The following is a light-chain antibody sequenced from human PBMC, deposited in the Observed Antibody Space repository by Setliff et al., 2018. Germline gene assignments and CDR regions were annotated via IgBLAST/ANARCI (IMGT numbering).Light chain of an antibody. CDR2: DVS. CDR3: SSYTSSSPYV. J-gene: IGLJ1*01. CDR1: SSDVGGYNY. V-gene: IGLV2-14*01. Sequence: QSALAQPASVSGSPGQSITISCTGTSSDVGGYNYVSWYQQHPGKAPKLMIYDVSKRPSGVSNRFSGSKSGNTASLTISGLQAEDEADYYCSSYTSSSPYVFGT.